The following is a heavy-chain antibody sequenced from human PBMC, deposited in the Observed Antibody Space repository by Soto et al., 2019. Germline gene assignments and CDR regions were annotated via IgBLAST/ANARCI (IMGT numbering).Heavy chain of an antibody. CDR1: GFTVSSTY. J-gene: IGHJ4*02. CDR3: VTDLSVGVINKPFDY. V-gene: IGHV3-53*01. CDR2: IYSGGST. Sequence: GGSLRLSCAASGFTVSSTYMSWVRQAPGKGLEWVSVIYSGGSTYYADSVKGRFTISRDNSKNTLYLQMNSLRAEDTAVYYCVTDLSVGVINKPFDYWGQGTLVTVSS. D-gene: IGHD3-22*01.